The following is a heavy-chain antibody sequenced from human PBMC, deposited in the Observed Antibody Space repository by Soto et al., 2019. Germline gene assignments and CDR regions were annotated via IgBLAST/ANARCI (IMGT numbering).Heavy chain of an antibody. Sequence: EVQLVESGGGLLQPGGSLRLSCAVSGSTFSNDWMHWVRQAPGKGLVWVSQINSDGSSTNYADFVKGRFTIARDNAKNTVYLQMNSLRAEDPAVYYCARDRSYSLDVWGQGTTVTVSS. CDR3: ARDRSYSLDV. CDR1: GSTFSNDW. V-gene: IGHV3-74*01. J-gene: IGHJ6*02. CDR2: INSDGSST.